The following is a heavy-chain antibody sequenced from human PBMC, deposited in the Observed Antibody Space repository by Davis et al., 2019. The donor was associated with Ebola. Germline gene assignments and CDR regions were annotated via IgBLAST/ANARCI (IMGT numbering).Heavy chain of an antibody. V-gene: IGHV4-31*03. J-gene: IGHJ4*02. CDR1: GGSISSGGYY. D-gene: IGHD5-18*01. CDR3: ARGSSVVVETASTPQYFEY. Sequence: SETLSLTCTVSGGSISSGGYYWTWIRQHPGKGLEWIGYIYSSGSTFYNSSLKSRVTISIDTSENQFSLKLTSVTAADAAVYYCARGSSVVVETASTPQYFEYWGQGTLVTVSS. CDR2: IYSSGST.